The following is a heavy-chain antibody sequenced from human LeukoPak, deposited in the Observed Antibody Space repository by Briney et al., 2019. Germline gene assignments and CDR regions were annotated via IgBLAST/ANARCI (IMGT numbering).Heavy chain of an antibody. J-gene: IGHJ5*02. Sequence: PSETLSLTCAVYGGSFSGYYWSWIRQPPGKGLEWIGEINHSGSTNYNPSLKSRVTISVDTSKNQFSLKLSSVTAADTAVYYCARHVKEGQRRRRFDPWGQGTLVTVSS. CDR1: GGSFSGYY. CDR3: ARHVKEGQRRRRFDP. D-gene: IGHD6-25*01. CDR2: INHSGST. V-gene: IGHV4-34*01.